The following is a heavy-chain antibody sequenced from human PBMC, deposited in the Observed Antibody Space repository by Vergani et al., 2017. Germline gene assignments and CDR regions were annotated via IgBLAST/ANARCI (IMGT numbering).Heavy chain of an antibody. CDR3: AREAPLWFGEPYGMDV. J-gene: IGHJ6*02. D-gene: IGHD3-10*01. Sequence: QVQLQESGPGLVKPSETLSLTCTVSGGSISSGGYYWSWIRQHPGKGLEWIWYIYYSGSTNYNPSLKSRVTISVDTSKNQFSLKLSSVTAADTAVYYCAREAPLWFGEPYGMDVWGQGTTVTVSS. V-gene: IGHV4-61*08. CDR2: IYYSGST. CDR1: GGSISSGGYY.